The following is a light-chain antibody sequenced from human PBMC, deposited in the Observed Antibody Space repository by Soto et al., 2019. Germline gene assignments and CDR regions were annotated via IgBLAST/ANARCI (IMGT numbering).Light chain of an antibody. V-gene: IGKV1-39*01. CDR2: AAS. J-gene: IGKJ1*01. Sequence: DIQITQSPSSLSASVGDRVTITCQASQSISSYLNWYQQKPGKAPKLLIYAASSLQSGVPSRFSGSGSGTDFTLTISSLQPEDFATYYCQQSYSTPVTFGQGTKVDIK. CDR3: QQSYSTPVT. CDR1: QSISSY.